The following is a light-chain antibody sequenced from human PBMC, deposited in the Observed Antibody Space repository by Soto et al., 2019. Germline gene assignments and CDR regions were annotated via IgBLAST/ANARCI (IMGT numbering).Light chain of an antibody. J-gene: IGKJ1*01. CDR1: QTISRW. CDR3: HHYPRT. V-gene: IGKV1-5*01. CDR2: DAS. Sequence: VDRVTITCRASQTISRWLAWYQQKPGKAPKLLIYDASTLEVGVASRFSGSGSGAEFNLTISSLQPDDFATYYCHHYPRTFGQGTKVDIX.